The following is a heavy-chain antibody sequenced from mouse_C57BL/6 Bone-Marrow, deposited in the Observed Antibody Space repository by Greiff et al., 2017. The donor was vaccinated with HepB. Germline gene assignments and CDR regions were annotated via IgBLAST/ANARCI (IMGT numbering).Heavy chain of an antibody. J-gene: IGHJ1*03. CDR3: ARGWLLRTTRYFDV. CDR2: INYDGSST. V-gene: IGHV5-16*01. CDR1: GFTFSDYY. Sequence: EVMLVESEGGLVQPGSSMKLSCTASGFTFSDYYMAWVRQVPEKGLEWVANINYDGSSTYYLDSLKSRFIISRDNAKNILYLQMSSLKSEDTATYYCARGWLLRTTRYFDVRGTVTTVTVSS. D-gene: IGHD2-3*01.